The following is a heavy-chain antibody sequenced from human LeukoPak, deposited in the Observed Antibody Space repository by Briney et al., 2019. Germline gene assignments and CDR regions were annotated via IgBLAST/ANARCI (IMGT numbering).Heavy chain of an antibody. CDR2: ISSSSSYR. J-gene: IGHJ4*02. D-gene: IGHD3-10*01. CDR3: AREEPSYGSGSLGY. Sequence: PGGSLRLSCAASGFAFSSYSMNWVRQAPGKGLEWVSYISSSSSYRSYADSVEGRFTISRDNAKNSLYLQMNSLRAEDTAVYYCAREEPSYGSGSLGYWGQGTLVTVSS. CDR1: GFAFSSYS. V-gene: IGHV3-21*01.